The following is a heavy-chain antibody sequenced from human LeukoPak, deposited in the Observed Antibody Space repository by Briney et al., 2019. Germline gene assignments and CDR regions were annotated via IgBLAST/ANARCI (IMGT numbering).Heavy chain of an antibody. V-gene: IGHV3-48*04. J-gene: IGHJ6*03. CDR1: GFTFSSYS. CDR3: ARVVAGLLWFGEKFGQMDV. Sequence: GGSLRLSCAASGFTFSSYSMNWVRQAPGKGLEWVSYISSSGSTIYYADSVKGRFTISRDNAKNSLYLQMNSLRAEDTAVYYCARVVAGLLWFGEKFGQMDVWGKGTTVTVSS. CDR2: ISSSGSTI. D-gene: IGHD3-10*01.